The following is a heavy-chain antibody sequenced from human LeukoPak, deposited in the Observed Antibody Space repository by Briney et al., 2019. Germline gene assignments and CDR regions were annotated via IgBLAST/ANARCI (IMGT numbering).Heavy chain of an antibody. CDR2: IYFSGST. J-gene: IGHJ3*02. CDR1: GASSSSADHY. D-gene: IGHD6-13*01. V-gene: IGHV4-61*08. Sequence: SETLSLTCLVSGASSSSADHYWTWIRQPPGKGLEWVGYIYFSGSTYYNPSLKSRVTISVDTSKNQFSLKLSSVTAADTAVYYCAREPAAAAGTGAFDIWGQGTMVTVSS. CDR3: AREPAAAAGTGAFDI.